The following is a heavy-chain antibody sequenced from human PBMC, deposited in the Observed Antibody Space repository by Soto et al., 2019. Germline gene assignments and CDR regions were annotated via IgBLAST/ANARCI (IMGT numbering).Heavy chain of an antibody. CDR2: IKSKTDGGTT. D-gene: IGHD2-15*01. Sequence: PGGSLRLSCAASGFTFSNAWMNWVRQAPGKGLEWVGRIKSKTDGGTTDYAAPVKGRFTISRDDSKNTLYLQMNSLKTEDTAVYYCTTEDIVVVVAATGNFDYWGQGTLVTVSS. J-gene: IGHJ4*02. CDR3: TTEDIVVVVAATGNFDY. V-gene: IGHV3-15*07. CDR1: GFTFSNAW.